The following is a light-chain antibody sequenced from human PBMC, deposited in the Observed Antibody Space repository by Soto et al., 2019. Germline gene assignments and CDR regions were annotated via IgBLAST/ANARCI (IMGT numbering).Light chain of an antibody. Sequence: EIVLTQSPGTLSLSPGERATVSCRASQSLSSNYLAWYQQRPGQAPRLLIYAASTRATDIPDRFSGSGSGTDLTLTIGRLETEDFAVYYCQQYVSSPRTFGQGTKLEIK. J-gene: IGKJ2*01. V-gene: IGKV3-20*01. CDR2: AAS. CDR1: QSLSSNY. CDR3: QQYVSSPRT.